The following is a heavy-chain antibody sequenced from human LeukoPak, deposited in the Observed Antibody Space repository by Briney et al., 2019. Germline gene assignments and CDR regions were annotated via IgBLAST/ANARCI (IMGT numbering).Heavy chain of an antibody. Sequence: SETLSLTCAVYGGSFSGYYWSWIRQPPGKGLEWIGEINHSGSTNYNPSLKSRVTISVDTSKNQFSLKLSSVTAADTAVYYCASTMGNSSGWHYFDYWGQGTLVTVSS. CDR3: ASTMGNSSGWHYFDY. V-gene: IGHV4-34*01. CDR2: INHSGST. D-gene: IGHD6-19*01. J-gene: IGHJ4*02. CDR1: GGSFSGYY.